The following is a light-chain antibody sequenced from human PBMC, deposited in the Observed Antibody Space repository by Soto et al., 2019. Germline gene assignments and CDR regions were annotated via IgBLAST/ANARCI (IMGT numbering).Light chain of an antibody. J-gene: IGKJ1*01. Sequence: VLTMTQGTLSLSPGERATPTCWSSQSVSSNYLAWYQQIPGQALRLLIYGASNRATGIPDRFSGSGSGTEFTLTISSLQPEDFAVYYCQQYGISPQTFGQGTKVAIK. CDR2: GAS. V-gene: IGKV3-20*01. CDR1: QSVSSNY. CDR3: QQYGISPQT.